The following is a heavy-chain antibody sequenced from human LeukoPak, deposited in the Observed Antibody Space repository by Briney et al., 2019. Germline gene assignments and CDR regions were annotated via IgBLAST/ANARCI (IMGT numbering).Heavy chain of an antibody. CDR3: ARAVITMVRGVIVNWFDP. CDR2: IIPIFGTA. CDR1: GGTFSNYA. D-gene: IGHD3-10*01. J-gene: IGHJ5*02. V-gene: IGHV1-69*13. Sequence: ASVKVSCKASGGTFSNYAISWVRQAPGQGLEWMGGIIPIFGTANYAQKFQGRVTITADESTSTAYMELSSLRSEDTAVYYCARAVITMVRGVIVNWFDPWGQGTLVTVSS.